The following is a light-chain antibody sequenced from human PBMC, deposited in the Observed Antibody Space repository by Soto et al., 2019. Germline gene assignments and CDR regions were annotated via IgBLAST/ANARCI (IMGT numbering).Light chain of an antibody. CDR2: DVS. CDR3: SPYIWGSTHGVV. J-gene: IGLJ2*01. Sequence: QPASVSGYPGQSITISCTGTRSDVGGYNYVSWYQQHPGKAPKLMIYDVSNLPSGVSNRFSGSKSGNTASLSISWLQAEDEADYYCSPYIWGSTHGVVFGGGTKLTFL. V-gene: IGLV2-14*01. CDR1: RSDVGGYNY.